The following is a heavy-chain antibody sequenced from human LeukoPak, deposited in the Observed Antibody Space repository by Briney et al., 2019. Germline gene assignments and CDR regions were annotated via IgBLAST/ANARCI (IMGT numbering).Heavy chain of an antibody. V-gene: IGHV3-23*01. J-gene: IGHJ4*02. CDR2: TSGTGDSA. Sequence: GGSLRLSCAASGFTFSSYAMSWVRQAPGKGLEWVSGTSGTGDSANYADSVKGRFTISRDTSKNTLYLQMNSLRAEDTAVYYCAKVLVLVSANRYYFDYWGQGTLVTVSS. D-gene: IGHD2-15*01. CDR1: GFTFSSYA. CDR3: AKVLVLVSANRYYFDY.